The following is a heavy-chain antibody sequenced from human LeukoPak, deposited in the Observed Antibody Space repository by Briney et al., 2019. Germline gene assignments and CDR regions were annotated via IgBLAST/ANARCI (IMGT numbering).Heavy chain of an antibody. V-gene: IGHV1-69*13. CDR1: GGTFSSYA. D-gene: IGHD1-26*01. J-gene: IGHJ4*02. CDR3: ARSPRGRRAHWEG. CDR2: IIPIFGTA. Sequence: SVKVSCKASGGTFSSYAISWVRQAPGQGLEWMGGIIPIFGTANYAQKFQGRVTITADESTSTAYMELSSLRSEDTAVYYCARSPRGRRAHWEGWGQGTLVTVSS.